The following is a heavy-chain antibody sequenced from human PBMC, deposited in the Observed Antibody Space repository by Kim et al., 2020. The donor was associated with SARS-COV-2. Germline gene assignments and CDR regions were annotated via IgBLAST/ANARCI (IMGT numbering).Heavy chain of an antibody. CDR2: LKQDESER. Sequence: GGSLRLSCVGSGFNFGRYWMSWVRQAPGKGLEWVANLKQDESERYYVDSVKGLFTIFRDNAMHSLYLQMNSLRVEDTAVYFCARDFEEVRYFDLPAF. CDR3: ARDFEEVRYFDLPAF. CDR1: GFNFGRYW. J-gene: IGHJ3*01. D-gene: IGHD3-9*01. V-gene: IGHV3-7*01.